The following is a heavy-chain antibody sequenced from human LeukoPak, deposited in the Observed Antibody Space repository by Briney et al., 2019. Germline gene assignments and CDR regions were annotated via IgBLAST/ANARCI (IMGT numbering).Heavy chain of an antibody. D-gene: IGHD5-18*01. CDR1: GYSFTSYW. CDR3: ARRRGYSYGYLGGIAFDI. Sequence: PGESLKISCKGSGYSFTSYWIGWVRQVPGKGLERMGIIYPGDSDTRYSPSFQGQVTISADESISTAYLQWSSLKASDTAMYYCARRRGYSYGYLGGIAFDIWGQGTMVTVSS. CDR2: IYPGDSDT. V-gene: IGHV5-51*01. J-gene: IGHJ3*02.